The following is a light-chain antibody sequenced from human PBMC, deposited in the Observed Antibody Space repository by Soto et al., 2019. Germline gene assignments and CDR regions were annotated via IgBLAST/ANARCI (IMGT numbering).Light chain of an antibody. V-gene: IGLV2-14*01. CDR2: VVS. Sequence: QSALTQAASVSGSPGQSIAIACTGTISDVGGHNYVSWHQQHPGKAPKVLISVVSNRPSGVSNRFSGSKSGDTASLTISGLQAEDEADYYCRSYRSGGTFVFGSGTKVTVL. CDR1: ISDVGGHNY. CDR3: RSYRSGGTFV. J-gene: IGLJ1*01.